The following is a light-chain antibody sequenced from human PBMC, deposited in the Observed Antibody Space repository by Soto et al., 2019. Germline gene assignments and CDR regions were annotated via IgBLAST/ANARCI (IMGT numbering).Light chain of an antibody. V-gene: IGKV1-39*01. CDR2: AAS. Sequence: DIQMTQSPFSLSASVGDRVTITCRASQTISSYLNWYQQKPGKAPDLLIYAASSLQSGVPSRFSGSGSGTDFTLTISSLQPEDLAIYYCQQTYSTPRTFGQGTKVEIK. CDR1: QTISSY. J-gene: IGKJ1*01. CDR3: QQTYSTPRT.